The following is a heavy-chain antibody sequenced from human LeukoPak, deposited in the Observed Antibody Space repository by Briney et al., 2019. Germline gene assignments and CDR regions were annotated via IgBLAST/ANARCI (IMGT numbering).Heavy chain of an antibody. V-gene: IGHV3-15*01. CDR3: TTDLAYYDSSGYSHYFDY. D-gene: IGHD3-22*01. Sequence: GGSLRLSCAASGFTFSNAWMSWARQAPGKGLEWVGRIKSKTDGGTTDYAAPVKGRFTISRDDSKNTLYLQMNSLKTEDTAVYYCTTDLAYYDSSGYSHYFDYWGQGTLVTVSS. CDR1: GFTFSNAW. CDR2: IKSKTDGGTT. J-gene: IGHJ4*02.